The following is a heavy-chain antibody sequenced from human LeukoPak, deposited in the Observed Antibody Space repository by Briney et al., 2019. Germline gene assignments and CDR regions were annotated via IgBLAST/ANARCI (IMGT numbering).Heavy chain of an antibody. CDR1: GGSISSSSYY. D-gene: IGHD3-10*01. V-gene: IGHV4-39*02. Sequence: SETLSLTCLVSGGSISSSSYYWGWIRQRPGQGLEWIGSIYYSGKTYFNPSLKSRVTISVDTSKNQFSLRLTSVTAADTAVYYCAKEGGYGSGGLDYWGQGTLVTVSS. CDR2: IYYSGKT. J-gene: IGHJ4*02. CDR3: AKEGGYGSGGLDY.